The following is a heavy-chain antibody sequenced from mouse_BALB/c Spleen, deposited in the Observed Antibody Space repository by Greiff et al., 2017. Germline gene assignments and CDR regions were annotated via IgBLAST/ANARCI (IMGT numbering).Heavy chain of an antibody. CDR3: AREDANWNDY. CDR2: INPSSGYT. V-gene: IGHV1-4*02. D-gene: IGHD4-1*01. Sequence: VKLQESAAELARPGASVKMSCKASGYTFTSYTMHWVKQRPGQGLEWIGYINPSSGYTEYNQKFKDKTTLTADKSSSTAYMQLSSLTSEDSAVYYCAREDANWNDYWGQGTTLTVSS. J-gene: IGHJ2*01. CDR1: GYTFTSYT.